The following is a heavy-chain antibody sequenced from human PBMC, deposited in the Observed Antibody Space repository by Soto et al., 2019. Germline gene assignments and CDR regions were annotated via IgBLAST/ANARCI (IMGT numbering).Heavy chain of an antibody. CDR1: GGTFSSYA. D-gene: IGHD2-21*02. Sequence: QGQLVQSGAEVKKPGYSVNVSCKASGGTFSSYAISWVRQAPGQGLEWMGVIIPIFGTANYAQKFQGRVTITADKSTSPAYMELSSLRSEDKAVYSCARSLCGGDCYYPPNWYFDLWGRGTLFTVSS. CDR3: ARSLCGGDCYYPPNWYFDL. V-gene: IGHV1-69*06. CDR2: IIPIFGTA. J-gene: IGHJ2*01.